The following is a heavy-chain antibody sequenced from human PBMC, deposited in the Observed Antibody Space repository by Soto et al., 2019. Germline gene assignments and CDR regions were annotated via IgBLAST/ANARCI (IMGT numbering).Heavy chain of an antibody. CDR1: GGPINSPDYY. D-gene: IGHD6-6*01. J-gene: IGHJ5*02. V-gene: IGHV4-30-4*01. CDR2: LYFNGGT. CDR3: ARGISKYSSCYEPHTGFDA. Sequence: QVQLQESGPGLVKPSQTLSLTCNVSGGPINSPDYYWTWIRQSPGKGLEWIGYLYFNGGTQYNPSLRTPIRMSLVTSKKHFSLKMRSVRGADTAVYYGARGISKYSSCYEPHTGFDACCEGAL.